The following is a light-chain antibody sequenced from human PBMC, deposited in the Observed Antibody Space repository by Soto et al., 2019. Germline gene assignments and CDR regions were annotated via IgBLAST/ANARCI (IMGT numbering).Light chain of an antibody. J-gene: IGLJ2*01. Sequence: QSALTQPASVSGSPGQSITISCTGTHSDVGGYNYVSWYQHHPGKAPKLMIYDVSNRPSGVSNRFSGSKSGNTASLTISGLQAEDEADYYCRSYTSSNTVVFGGGTKLTVL. CDR3: RSYTSSNTVV. CDR2: DVS. V-gene: IGLV2-14*03. CDR1: HSDVGGYNY.